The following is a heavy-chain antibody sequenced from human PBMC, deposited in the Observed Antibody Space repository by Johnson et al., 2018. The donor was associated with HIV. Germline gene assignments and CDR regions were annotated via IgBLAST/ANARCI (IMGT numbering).Heavy chain of an antibody. V-gene: IGHV3-11*04. D-gene: IGHD3-9*01. Sequence: QVHLVESGGDLVKPGGSLRLSCAASGFIFSDYYMTWIRQAPGKGLESISYISSSGRTIYYADSVKGRFTMSRDNAKKSLYLQMNSLRAVDTAVYYCAREEGTDILTRGDAFDIWGQGTMVTVSS. CDR2: ISSSGRTI. CDR3: AREEGTDILTRGDAFDI. CDR1: GFIFSDYY. J-gene: IGHJ3*02.